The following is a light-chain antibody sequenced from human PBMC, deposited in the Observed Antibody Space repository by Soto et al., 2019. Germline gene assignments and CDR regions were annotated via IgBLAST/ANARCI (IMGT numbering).Light chain of an antibody. J-gene: IGKJ4*01. V-gene: IGKV3-20*01. CDR2: GAS. Sequence: IVLTQSPGTLSLSPGQRATLSCRASQSVSNNYLAWYQQKPGQAPRFLIYGASSRATGIPDRFSGSGSGTDFTLTITRLEPEDFAVYYCQQYHGSPTFGGGTKVDIK. CDR1: QSVSNNY. CDR3: QQYHGSPT.